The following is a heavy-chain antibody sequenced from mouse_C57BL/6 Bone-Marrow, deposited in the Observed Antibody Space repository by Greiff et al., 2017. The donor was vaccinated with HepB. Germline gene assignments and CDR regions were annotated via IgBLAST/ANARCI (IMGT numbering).Heavy chain of an antibody. CDR1: GYTFTSYW. V-gene: IGHV1-55*01. Sequence: QVQLQQPGAELVKPGASVKMSCKASGYTFTSYWITWVKQRPGQGLEWIGDIYPGSGSTNYTEKFKSKATLTVDTSSSTAYMQLSSLTSEDAAVYCCARRTGAGDYFDYWGQGTTLTVSS. D-gene: IGHD4-1*01. J-gene: IGHJ2*01. CDR2: IYPGSGST. CDR3: ARRTGAGDYFDY.